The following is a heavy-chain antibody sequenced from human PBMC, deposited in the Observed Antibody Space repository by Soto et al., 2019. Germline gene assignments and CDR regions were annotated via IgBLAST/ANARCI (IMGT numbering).Heavy chain of an antibody. Sequence: GASGKVSCKASGYTFARYGISWVRQAPGQGLEGMGWISAYNGNTNYAQKLQGRVTMTTDTSTSTAYMGLRSLRSDDTAVYYCARDTTVTTPYYYYGMDVWGQGTTVTVSS. V-gene: IGHV1-18*04. CDR1: GYTFARYG. CDR3: ARDTTVTTPYYYYGMDV. D-gene: IGHD4-17*01. CDR2: ISAYNGNT. J-gene: IGHJ6*02.